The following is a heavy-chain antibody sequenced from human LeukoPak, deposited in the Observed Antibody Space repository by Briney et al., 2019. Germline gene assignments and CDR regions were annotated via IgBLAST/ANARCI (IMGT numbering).Heavy chain of an antibody. V-gene: IGHV1-2*02. CDR3: ARSQTTGFGESIHY. CDR1: GYTFTGYY. J-gene: IGHJ4*02. D-gene: IGHD3-10*01. CDR2: INPNSGGT. Sequence: ASVKVSCKASGYTFTGYYMHWVRQAPGQGLEWMGWINPNSGGTNYAQKFQGRVTMTTDTSTSTAYMELRSLRSDDTAVYYCARSQTTGFGESIHYWGQGTLVTVSS.